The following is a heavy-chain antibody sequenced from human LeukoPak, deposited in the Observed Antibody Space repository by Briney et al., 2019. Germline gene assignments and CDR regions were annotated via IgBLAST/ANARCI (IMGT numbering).Heavy chain of an antibody. Sequence: PGRSLRLSCAASGFTFSSYGMNWVRQAPGKGLEWVSSLSSSSSYIYYADSVKGRFTISRDNAKNSLYLQMNSLRAEDTALYYCAKGNSYDSSGLPFDYWGQGTLVTVSS. CDR2: LSSSSSYI. CDR3: AKGNSYDSSGLPFDY. J-gene: IGHJ4*02. D-gene: IGHD3-22*01. V-gene: IGHV3-21*04. CDR1: GFTFSSYG.